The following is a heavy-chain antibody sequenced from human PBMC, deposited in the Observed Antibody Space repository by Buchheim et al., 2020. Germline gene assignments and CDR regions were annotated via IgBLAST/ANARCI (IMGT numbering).Heavy chain of an antibody. J-gene: IGHJ4*02. D-gene: IGHD5-18*01. V-gene: IGHV4-39*07. CDR2: VYYSATT. CDR1: GGSISSNTYH. Sequence: QLQLQESGPGLVKPSETLSLICTVSGGSISSNTYHWGWIRRPPGKGLEWIGSVYYSATTYSSTSLKSRVTISVDSPKNEFSLKLTSVTAADTAVYYCASIGAYIYGSNWGFFDSWGPGAL. CDR3: ASIGAYIYGSNWGFFDS.